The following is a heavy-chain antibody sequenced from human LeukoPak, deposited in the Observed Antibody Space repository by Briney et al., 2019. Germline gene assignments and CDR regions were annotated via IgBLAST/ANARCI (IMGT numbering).Heavy chain of an antibody. CDR1: GFTFSSYA. CDR3: AREDIVAGPFDY. Sequence: GRSLRLSCAASGFTFSSYAMHWVRQAPGKGLEWVAVISYDGSNKYYADSVKGRFTISRDNPKNTLYLQMNSLRAEDTAVYYCAREDIVAGPFDYWGQGTLVTVSS. CDR2: ISYDGSNK. D-gene: IGHD5-12*01. V-gene: IGHV3-30-3*01. J-gene: IGHJ4*02.